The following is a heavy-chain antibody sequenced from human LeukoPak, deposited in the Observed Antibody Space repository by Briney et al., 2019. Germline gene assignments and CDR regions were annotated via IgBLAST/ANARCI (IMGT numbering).Heavy chain of an antibody. CDR1: GFTFSSYA. Sequence: GGSLRLSCAASGFTFSSYAMSWVRQAPGKGLEWVSAISGGGGSTYYADSVKGRFTISRDNSKNTLYLQMNSLRAEDTAVYYCAKMGALRITMIVVVNPFDYWGQGTLVTVSS. CDR3: AKMGALRITMIVVVNPFDY. J-gene: IGHJ4*02. V-gene: IGHV3-23*01. CDR2: ISGGGGST. D-gene: IGHD3-22*01.